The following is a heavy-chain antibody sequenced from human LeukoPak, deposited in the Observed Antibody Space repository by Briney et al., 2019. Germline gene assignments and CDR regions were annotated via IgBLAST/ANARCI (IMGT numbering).Heavy chain of an antibody. CDR2: IYYSGST. CDR3: ASSGSSAYNWFDP. CDR1: GGSISSSSYY. J-gene: IGHJ5*02. Sequence: ASETLSLTCTVSGGSISSSSYYWGWIRQPPGKGLEWIGTIYYSGSTYYNPSLKSRVTISVDTSKNQFSLKLSSVTAADTAVYYCASSGSSAYNWFDPWGREPWSPSPQ. D-gene: IGHD6-25*01. V-gene: IGHV4-39*01.